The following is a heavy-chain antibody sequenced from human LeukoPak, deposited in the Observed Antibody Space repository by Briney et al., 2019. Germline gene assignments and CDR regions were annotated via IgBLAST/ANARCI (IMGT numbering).Heavy chain of an antibody. D-gene: IGHD1-26*01. V-gene: IGHV3-23*01. CDR3: AKGGGSYPFDYYYYYMDV. CDR1: GFTFSSYA. CDR2: ISGSGGST. Sequence: PRGSLRPSCAASGFTFSSYAMSWVRQAPGPGLGWVSAISGSGGSTYYADSVKGRFTIARDNSKHTLYLQMNSLRAEDTAVYYWAKGGGSYPFDYYYYYMDVWGKGTTVTVSS. J-gene: IGHJ6*03.